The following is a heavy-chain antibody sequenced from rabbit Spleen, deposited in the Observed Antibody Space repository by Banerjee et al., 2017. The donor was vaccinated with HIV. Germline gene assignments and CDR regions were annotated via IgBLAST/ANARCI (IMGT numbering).Heavy chain of an antibody. V-gene: IGHV1S40*01. CDR2: IYGGSGGST. D-gene: IGHD8-1*01. J-gene: IGHJ6*01. CDR1: GFSFSTSYY. CDR3: ARDSGSSFSSYGMDL. Sequence: QSLEESGGDMVKPGASLTLTCTASGFSFSTSYYICWVRQAPGKGLECIACIYGGSGGSTWYASWAKGRFTISKTSSITVTLQLTSLTAADTATYFCARDSGSSFSSYGMDLWGPGTLVTVS.